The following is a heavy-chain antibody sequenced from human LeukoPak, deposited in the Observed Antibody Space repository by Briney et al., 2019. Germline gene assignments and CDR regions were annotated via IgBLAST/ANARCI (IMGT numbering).Heavy chain of an antibody. CDR2: INSDADKT. Sequence: GGSLRLSCAASEFTFTGYLMHWVRQAPGKGLVWVSRINSDADKTGYAEAVKGRFTISRDNAKKTLYLEMNSLRVEDTAVYYCAREYYGISTGYYLVVWGKGTAVTVSS. D-gene: IGHD3-9*01. CDR1: EFTFTGYL. CDR3: AREYYGISTGYYLVV. J-gene: IGHJ6*03. V-gene: IGHV3-74*01.